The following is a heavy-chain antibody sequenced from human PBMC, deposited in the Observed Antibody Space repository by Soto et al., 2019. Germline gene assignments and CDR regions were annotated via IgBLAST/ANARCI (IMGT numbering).Heavy chain of an antibody. Sequence: PGGSLRLSCAASGFIFTSYEMNWVRQAPGKGLEWVSYISSSGSTIYYADSVKGRFTISRDNAKNSLYLQMNSLRAEDTAVYYCARDAVPSAFDIWGQGTMVTVSS. CDR3: ARDAVPSAFDI. J-gene: IGHJ3*02. D-gene: IGHD2-2*01. V-gene: IGHV3-48*03. CDR2: ISSSGSTI. CDR1: GFIFTSYE.